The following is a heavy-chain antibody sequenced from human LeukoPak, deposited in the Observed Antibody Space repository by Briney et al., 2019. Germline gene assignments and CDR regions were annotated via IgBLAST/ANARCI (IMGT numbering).Heavy chain of an antibody. CDR3: ARAPSGIYCSSTSCYSSTGWFDP. CDR1: GYSISSGYY. CDR2: IYHSGST. J-gene: IGHJ5*02. V-gene: IGHV4-38-2*02. D-gene: IGHD2-2*01. Sequence: PSETLSLTCTVSGYSISSGYYWGWVRQPPGKGLEWIGSIYHSGSTYYHPSLKSRVTISVDTSKNQFSLKLSSVTAADTAVYYCARAPSGIYCSSTSCYSSTGWFDPWGQGTLVTVSS.